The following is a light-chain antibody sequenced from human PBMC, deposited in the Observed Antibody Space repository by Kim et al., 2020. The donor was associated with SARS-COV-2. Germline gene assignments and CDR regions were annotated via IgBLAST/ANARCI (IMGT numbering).Light chain of an antibody. J-gene: IGKJ5*01. V-gene: IGKV3-20*01. CDR3: QQYATSQII. CDR1: QSVTNKY. Sequence: CPGEKATLSCRASQSVTNKYLTWFQKKPGQAPRLLIYGASRRATGIPDRFTGSGSGTGFTLTISRLEPEDSAVYYCQQYATSQIIFGQGTRLEIK. CDR2: GAS.